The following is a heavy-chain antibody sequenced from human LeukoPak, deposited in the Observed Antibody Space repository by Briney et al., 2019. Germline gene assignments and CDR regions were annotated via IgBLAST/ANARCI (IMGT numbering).Heavy chain of an antibody. CDR2: ISGSGGST. CDR3: AKDQTYGIAAGYYFDY. D-gene: IGHD6-25*01. Sequence: GGSLRLSCAASGFTFSSYAMSWVRQAPGKGLEWVSAISGSGGSTYYADSVKGRFTISRDNSKNTLYLQMNSLRAEDTAVYYCAKDQTYGIAAGYYFDYWGRGTLVTVSS. V-gene: IGHV3-23*01. CDR1: GFTFSSYA. J-gene: IGHJ4*02.